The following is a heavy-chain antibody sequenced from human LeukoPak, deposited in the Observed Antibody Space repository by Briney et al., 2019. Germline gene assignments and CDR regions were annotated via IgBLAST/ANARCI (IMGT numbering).Heavy chain of an antibody. D-gene: IGHD6-13*01. J-gene: IGHJ6*02. V-gene: IGHV3-33*01. CDR2: IWYDESNK. Sequence: GSLRLSCAASGFSFSGYGMHWVRQAPGKGLEWVAVIWYDESNKDYADSVKGRFTISRDNSKNTLYLQMNSLRAEDTAVYYCARVGAASGTPYYYGMDVWGQGTTVTVSS. CDR3: ARVGAASGTPYYYGMDV. CDR1: GFSFSGYG.